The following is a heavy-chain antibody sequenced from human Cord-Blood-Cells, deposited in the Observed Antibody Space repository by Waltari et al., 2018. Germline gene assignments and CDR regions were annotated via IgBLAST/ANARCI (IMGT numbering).Heavy chain of an antibody. CDR1: GGSFSGYY. V-gene: IGHV4-34*01. CDR3: ASDGRGWFGELD. Sequence: QVQLQQWGAGLLKPSETLSLTCAVYGGSFSGYYWSWIRQPPGKGLEWIGESNHSGSTNYNPSLKRRVTISVDTSKNQFSLKLSSVTAADTAVYYCASDGRGWFGELDWGQGTLVTVSS. J-gene: IGHJ4*02. D-gene: IGHD3-10*01. CDR2: SNHSGST.